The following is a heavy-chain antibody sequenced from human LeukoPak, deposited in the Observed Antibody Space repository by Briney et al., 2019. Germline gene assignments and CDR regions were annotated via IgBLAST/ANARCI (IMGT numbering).Heavy chain of an antibody. Sequence: PSETLSLTCAVSGGSISSGGYSWSWIRQPPGKGLEWIGYIYYSGSTNYNPSLKSRVTISVDASKNHFSLKLNSVTAADTAVYYCARGATHYYFDSWGQGTLVTVSS. CDR2: IYYSGST. CDR3: ARGATHYYFDS. CDR1: GGSISSGGYS. V-gene: IGHV4-61*03. J-gene: IGHJ4*02.